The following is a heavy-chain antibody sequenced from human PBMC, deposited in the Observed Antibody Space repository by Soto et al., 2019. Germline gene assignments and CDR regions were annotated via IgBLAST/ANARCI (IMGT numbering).Heavy chain of an antibody. V-gene: IGHV3-33*01. D-gene: IGHD4-4*01. CDR3: AREPTVTPYYYYYYGMDV. CDR2: IWYDGSNK. Sequence: PGGSLRLSCAASGFTFSSYSMHWVRQAPGKGLEWVAVIWYDGSNKYYADSVKGRFTISRDNSKNTLYLQMNSLRAEDTAVYYCAREPTVTPYYYYYYGMDVWGQGTTVTVSS. J-gene: IGHJ6*02. CDR1: GFTFSSYS.